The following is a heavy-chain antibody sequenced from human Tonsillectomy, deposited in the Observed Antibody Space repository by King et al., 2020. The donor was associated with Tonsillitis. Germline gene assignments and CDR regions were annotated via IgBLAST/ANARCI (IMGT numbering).Heavy chain of an antibody. V-gene: IGHV3-49*03. Sequence: VQLVESGGGLVQPGRSLRLSCTVSGFTFGDYIMSWFRQAPGKGLEWVGFIRSKAYGGTAEYAASVKGRFTISRDDSKSIAYLQMNSLKTEDTAVYYCAGEGAGHGDYDSYDDFDIWGQGTMVTVSS. CDR3: AGEGAGHGDYDSYDDFDI. CDR1: GFTFGDYI. J-gene: IGHJ3*02. D-gene: IGHD4-17*01. CDR2: IRSKAYGGTA.